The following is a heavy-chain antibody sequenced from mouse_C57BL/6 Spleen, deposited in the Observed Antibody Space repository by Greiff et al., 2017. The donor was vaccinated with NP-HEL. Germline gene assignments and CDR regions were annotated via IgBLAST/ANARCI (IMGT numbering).Heavy chain of an antibody. CDR2: INPSSGYT. Sequence: QVQLQQSGAELARPGASVKMSCKASGYTFTSYTMHWVKQRPGQGLEWIGYINPSSGYTKSNQQLKDKATLTADKSSSTAYMQLSSLTSEYSAVYYCARSGGTTVVPYFDYWGQGTTLTVSS. V-gene: IGHV1-4*01. D-gene: IGHD1-1*01. CDR3: ARSGGTTVVPYFDY. CDR1: GYTFTSYT. J-gene: IGHJ2*01.